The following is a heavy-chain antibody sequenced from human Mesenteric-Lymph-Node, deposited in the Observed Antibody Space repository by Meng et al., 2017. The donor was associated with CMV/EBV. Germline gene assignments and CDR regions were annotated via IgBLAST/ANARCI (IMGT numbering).Heavy chain of an antibody. CDR2: INAGNGNT. V-gene: IGHV1-3*01. Sequence: CKASGYTFTSYAMPWVRQSPGQRLEWMGWINAGNGNTKYSQKFQGRVTITRDTSASTAYMELSSLRSEDTAVYYCARVPSPYSGYDFWGQGTLVTVSS. CDR1: GYTFTSYA. D-gene: IGHD5-12*01. CDR3: ARVPSPYSGYDF. J-gene: IGHJ4*02.